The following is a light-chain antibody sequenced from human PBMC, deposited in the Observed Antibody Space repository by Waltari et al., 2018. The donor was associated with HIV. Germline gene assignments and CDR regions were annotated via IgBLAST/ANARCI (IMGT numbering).Light chain of an antibody. J-gene: IGKJ3*01. CDR2: ATS. CDR1: HNISGF. Sequence: IQLTPSPSSLSAYLADHVTITCRPSHNISGFLNWYQQKPGKAPKLLVFATSSLQSGVPSRFKGSASGMDFSLTINSLHPEDFATYYCQQSFSGFSFGPGTSVD. V-gene: IGKV1-39*01. CDR3: QQSFSGFS.